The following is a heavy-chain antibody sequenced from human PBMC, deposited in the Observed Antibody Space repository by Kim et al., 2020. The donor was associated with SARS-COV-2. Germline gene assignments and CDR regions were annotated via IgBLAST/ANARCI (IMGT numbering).Heavy chain of an antibody. V-gene: IGHV3-53*01. CDR3: ARGGVGAAANYGMDV. CDR1: GLTVRSSY. D-gene: IGHD6-13*01. CDR2: MSSGGVT. Sequence: GGSLRLSCAASGLTVRSSYMSWVRQAPGKGLEWVALMSSGGVTYYADSVRGRFTISRDDSKNTLYLQMNSLRAEDTAVYYCARGGVGAAANYGMDVWGQGTTVTVSS. J-gene: IGHJ6*02.